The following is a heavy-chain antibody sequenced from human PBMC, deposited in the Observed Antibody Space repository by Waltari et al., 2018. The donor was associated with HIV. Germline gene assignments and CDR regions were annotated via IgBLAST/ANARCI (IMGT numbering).Heavy chain of an antibody. Sequence: QVQLVESGGGVVQPGRSLRLSCAASGFTFSTYGMHWVRQAPGKGLEWVAGIWYEGSNKYYADSVKGRLTISRDNSKNTVYLQINRLRAEDTSVYYCAREGHYYGSGRFGGDYWGQGTLVTVSS. CDR3: AREGHYYGSGRFGGDY. D-gene: IGHD3-10*01. J-gene: IGHJ4*02. V-gene: IGHV3-33*01. CDR1: GFTFSTYG. CDR2: IWYEGSNK.